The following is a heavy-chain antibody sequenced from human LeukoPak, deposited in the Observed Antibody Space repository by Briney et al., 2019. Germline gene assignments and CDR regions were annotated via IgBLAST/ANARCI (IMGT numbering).Heavy chain of an antibody. CDR2: IYTSGST. D-gene: IGHD2-2*01. J-gene: IGHJ6*03. Sequence: SETLSLTCTVSGGSISSYYWSWIRQPAGKGLEWIGRIYTSGSTNYNPSLKSRVTMSVDTSKNQFSLKLSSVTAADTAVYYCARGAQTGAYCSSTSCYPLYYYYMDVWGKGTTVTVSS. CDR1: GGSISSYY. CDR3: ARGAQTGAYCSSTSCYPLYYYYMDV. V-gene: IGHV4-4*07.